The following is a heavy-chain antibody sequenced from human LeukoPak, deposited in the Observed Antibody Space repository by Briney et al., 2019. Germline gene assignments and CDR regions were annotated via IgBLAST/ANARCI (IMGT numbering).Heavy chain of an antibody. CDR3: AGGKYFDY. J-gene: IGHJ4*02. V-gene: IGHV3-9*01. CDR1: GFTFDDYA. CDR2: ISWNSGSI. Sequence: GRSLRLSCAASGFTFDDYAMHWVRQAPGKGLEWVSGISWNSGSIGYADSVKGRFTISRDNAKNSLYLQMNSLRAEDTAVHYCAGGKYFDYWGQGTLVTVSS. D-gene: IGHD1-26*01.